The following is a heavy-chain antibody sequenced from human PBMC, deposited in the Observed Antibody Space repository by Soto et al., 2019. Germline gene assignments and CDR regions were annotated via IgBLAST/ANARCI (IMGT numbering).Heavy chain of an antibody. V-gene: IGHV3-9*01. J-gene: IGHJ4*02. CDR2: ISWNSGSI. Sequence: GGSLRLSCAASGFTFDDYAMHWVRQAPGKGLEWVSGISWNSGSIGYADSVKGRFTISRDNAKNSLYLQMNSLRAEDTALYYCAKDRRIAVAGYYFDYWGQGTLVTVSS. CDR3: AKDRRIAVAGYYFDY. D-gene: IGHD6-19*01. CDR1: GFTFDDYA.